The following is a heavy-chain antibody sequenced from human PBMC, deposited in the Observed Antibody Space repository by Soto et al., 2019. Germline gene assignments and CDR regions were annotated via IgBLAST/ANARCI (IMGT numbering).Heavy chain of an antibody. CDR3: ARGGYNYPNWFDP. J-gene: IGHJ5*02. Sequence: SETLSLTCTVSGDSSSSYYWSWIRQTPGKGLECIGSISYGGSIKYNPSLKSRVTISVDTSKNQFSLNLRSVTAADTAVYYCARGGYNYPNWFDPWGQGTLVTVSS. CDR1: GDSSSSYY. D-gene: IGHD5-18*01. CDR2: ISYGGSI. V-gene: IGHV4-59*01.